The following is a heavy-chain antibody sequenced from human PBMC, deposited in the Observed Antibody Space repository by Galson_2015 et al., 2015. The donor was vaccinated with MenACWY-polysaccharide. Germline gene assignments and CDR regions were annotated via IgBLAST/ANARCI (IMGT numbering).Heavy chain of an antibody. CDR2: IYWNNDD. D-gene: IGHD2/OR15-2a*01. Sequence: PALVKPTQPLTLTCTFSGFSLSTGGVGVAWLRQPPGKALEWLALIYWNNDDHYSPSLKNRLTITKDTSKSQVVLTMTNMDPVDTATYYCAHSRGGILFPFYYWGQGILVAVAS. CDR3: AHSRGGILFPFYY. CDR1: GFSLSTGGVG. V-gene: IGHV2-5*01. J-gene: IGHJ4*02.